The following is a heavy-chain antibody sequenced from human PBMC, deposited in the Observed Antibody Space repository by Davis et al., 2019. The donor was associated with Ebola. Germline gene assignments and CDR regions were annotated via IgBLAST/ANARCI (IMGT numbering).Heavy chain of an antibody. Sequence: PGGSLRLSCAVYDGSFSGYYWSWVRQPPGKGLEWIGEINHSGNTHYNPSLKSRVTMSIDTSKNQFSLKLTSMTVADTAFYYCARLGHDYWGQGTLVAVSS. CDR3: ARLGHDY. D-gene: IGHD1-26*01. CDR1: DGSFSGYY. V-gene: IGHV4-34*01. J-gene: IGHJ4*02. CDR2: INHSGNT.